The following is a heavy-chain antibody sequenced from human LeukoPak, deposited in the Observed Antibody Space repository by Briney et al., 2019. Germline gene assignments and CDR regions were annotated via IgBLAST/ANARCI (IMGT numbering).Heavy chain of an antibody. V-gene: IGHV3-33*01. CDR2: IWYDGSNK. J-gene: IGHJ6*02. CDR1: GFTFSSYA. CDR3: ARGLAVAIYYYYGMDV. Sequence: GGSLRLSCAASGFTFSSYAMHWVRQAPGKGLEGVAVIWYDGSNKYYADSVKGRFTISRDNSKNTLYLQMNSLRAEDTAVYYCARGLAVAIYYYYGMDVWGQGTTVTVSS. D-gene: IGHD3-9*01.